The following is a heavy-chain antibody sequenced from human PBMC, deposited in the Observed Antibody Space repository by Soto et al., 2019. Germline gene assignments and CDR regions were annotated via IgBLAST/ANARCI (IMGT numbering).Heavy chain of an antibody. D-gene: IGHD2-21*02. V-gene: IGHV1-18*04. CDR2: ISAYNGNT. CDR1: GYTFTSYG. CDR3: AREWGRYCGGDCYPGAYYGMDV. Sequence: QVQLVQSGAEVKKPGASVKVSCKASGYTFTSYGISWVRQAPGQGLEWMGWISAYNGNTNYAQKLQGKVTMTTDTSTSTAYMELRSLRSDDTAVYYCAREWGRYCGGDCYPGAYYGMDVWGQGTTVTVSS. J-gene: IGHJ6*02.